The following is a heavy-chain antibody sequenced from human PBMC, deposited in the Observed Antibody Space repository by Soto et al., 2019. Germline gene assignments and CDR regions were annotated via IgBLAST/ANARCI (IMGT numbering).Heavy chain of an antibody. CDR1: GGSISSYY. CDR3: ARERGPWLVGGFEI. CDR2: IYFRGDT. Sequence: QVQLQESGPGLVKPSETLSLTCTVSGGSISSYYWSWIRQPPGKGLEWIGHIYFRGDTNYNPSLKSSVLISVDASTNQFSLKVTSVTAADTAVYFCARERGPWLVGGFEIWGQGTMVTVSS. D-gene: IGHD6-19*01. J-gene: IGHJ3*02. V-gene: IGHV4-59*01.